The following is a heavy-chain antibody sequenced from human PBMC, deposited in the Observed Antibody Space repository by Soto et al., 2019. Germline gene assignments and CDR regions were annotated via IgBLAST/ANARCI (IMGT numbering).Heavy chain of an antibody. J-gene: IGHJ6*02. V-gene: IGHV5-10-1*01. CDR3: ARLTLGGGDYYYGMDV. D-gene: IGHD3-16*01. CDR1: GYSFTSYW. CDR2: IDPSDFYT. Sequence: GESLKISCKGSGYSFTSYWISWVRQMPGKGLEWFGWIDPSDFYTNYSPSFQGPVTISADKSISTAYLQWSSLKASDTAMYYCARLTLGGGDYYYGMDVWGQGTSVTVSS.